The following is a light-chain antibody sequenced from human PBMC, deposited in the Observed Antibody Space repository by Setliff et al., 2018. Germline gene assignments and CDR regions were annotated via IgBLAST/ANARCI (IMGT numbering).Light chain of an antibody. CDR3: LSYTSSAPHAL. CDR2: DVS. Sequence: QSALTQPASVSGSPGQSITISCTGTSNDIGHSHYVSWYQQHPGKVPQLIIYDVSIRPSGVSDRFSAHKSGNTASLSISGLQIEDEAYYYCLSYTSSAPHALFAGGTKVTVL. CDR1: SNDIGHSHY. V-gene: IGLV2-14*03. J-gene: IGLJ2*01.